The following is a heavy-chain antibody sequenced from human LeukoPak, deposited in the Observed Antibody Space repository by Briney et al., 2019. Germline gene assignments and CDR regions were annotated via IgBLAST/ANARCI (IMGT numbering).Heavy chain of an antibody. CDR3: AGDAGWTFRV. CDR1: GFTFSRYW. Sequence: GGSLRLSCAASGFTFSRYWMSWFRQAPEKGLEWVAIIKGDGSEKHYVDSVKGRFTVSRDNAKNSVYLQMDSLRVDDTAVDYCAGDAGWTFRVWGQGTMVTVSS. J-gene: IGHJ3*01. D-gene: IGHD1-14*01. V-gene: IGHV3-7*01. CDR2: IKGDGSEK.